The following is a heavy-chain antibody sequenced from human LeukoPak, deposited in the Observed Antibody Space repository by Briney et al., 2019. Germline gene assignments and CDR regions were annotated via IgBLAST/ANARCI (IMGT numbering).Heavy chain of an antibody. CDR3: AKDLRGRELRSLRGAFDI. J-gene: IGHJ3*02. Sequence: PGGSLRLPCAASGFSFNNYAMYWVRQAPGKGLEWVALISYDGGDKYYADSVKGRFTISRDNSKNTLYLQMNSLRAEDTAVYYCAKDLRGRELRSLRGAFDIWGQGTMVTVSS. CDR1: GFSFNNYA. D-gene: IGHD1-26*01. V-gene: IGHV3-30*18. CDR2: ISYDGGDK.